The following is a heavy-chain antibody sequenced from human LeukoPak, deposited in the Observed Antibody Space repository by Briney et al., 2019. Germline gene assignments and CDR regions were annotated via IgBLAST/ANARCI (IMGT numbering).Heavy chain of an antibody. CDR1: GFTFSSYS. D-gene: IGHD6-6*01. V-gene: IGHV3-21*01. Sequence: AGGSLRLSCAASGFTFSSYSMNWVRQAPGKGLEWVSSISSSSSYIYYADSVKGRFTISRDNAKNSLYLQMNSLRAEDTAVYYCARGRIAAPNLLSYWGQGTLVTVSS. CDR2: ISSSSSYI. CDR3: ARGRIAAPNLLSY. J-gene: IGHJ4*02.